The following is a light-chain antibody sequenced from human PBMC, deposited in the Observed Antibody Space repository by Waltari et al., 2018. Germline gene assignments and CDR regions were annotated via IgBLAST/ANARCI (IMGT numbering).Light chain of an antibody. CDR3: QQYYTTPLT. CDR1: QSVLYSSNNKNN. V-gene: IGKV4-1*01. J-gene: IGKJ4*01. CDR2: WAS. Sequence: DIVMTQSPDSLAVSLGERATINCKSSQSVLYSSNNKNNLAWYQQKPGQPPKLFISWASTRESGVPDRFSGSGSGTDFTLTISSLQAEDVAVYYCQQYYTTPLTFGGGTKVEIK.